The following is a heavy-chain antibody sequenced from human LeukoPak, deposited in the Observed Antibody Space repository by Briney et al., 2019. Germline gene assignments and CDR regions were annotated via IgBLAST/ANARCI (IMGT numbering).Heavy chain of an antibody. D-gene: IGHD6-19*01. CDR3: ARSLERRADFDY. CDR1: GYTFTSYA. Sequence: ASVKVSCKASGYTFTSYAMHWVRQAPGQRLEWKGWINAGNGNTKYSQKFQGRVTITRDTSASTAYMELSSLRSEDTAVYYCARSLERRADFDYWGQGTLVTVSS. J-gene: IGHJ4*02. CDR2: INAGNGNT. V-gene: IGHV1-3*01.